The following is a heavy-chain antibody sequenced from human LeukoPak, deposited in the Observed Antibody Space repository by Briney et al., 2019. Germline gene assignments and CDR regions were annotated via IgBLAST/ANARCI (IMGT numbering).Heavy chain of an antibody. CDR3: ARGVLL. J-gene: IGHJ4*02. CDR2: ISYRGTT. Sequence: SETLSLTCTDSGGSISSGNYYWNWIRQHPGKGLEWIGYISYRGTTYYNPSLKSRVTISVDTSKNQFSLKLSSVTAADTAVYYCARGVLLWGQGTLVTVSS. V-gene: IGHV4-31*03. D-gene: IGHD3-10*01. CDR1: GGSISSGNYY.